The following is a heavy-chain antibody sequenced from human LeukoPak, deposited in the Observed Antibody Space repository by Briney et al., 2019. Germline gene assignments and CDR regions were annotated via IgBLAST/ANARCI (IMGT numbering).Heavy chain of an antibody. J-gene: IGHJ4*02. Sequence: PGGSLRLSCAASGYTFTSYYMHWVRQAPGQGLEWMGIINPSGGSTSYAQKFQGRVTMTRDTSTSTVYMELSSLRSEDTAVYYCARDQTVTTPGDYWGQGTLVTVSS. CDR1: GYTFTSYY. D-gene: IGHD4-17*01. CDR2: INPSGGST. V-gene: IGHV1-46*01. CDR3: ARDQTVTTPGDY.